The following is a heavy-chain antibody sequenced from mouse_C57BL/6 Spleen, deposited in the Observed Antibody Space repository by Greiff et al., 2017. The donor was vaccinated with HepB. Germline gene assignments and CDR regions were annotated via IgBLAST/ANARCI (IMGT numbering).Heavy chain of an antibody. CDR1: GYTFTSYW. Sequence: QVQLQQPGAELVMPGASVKLSCKASGYTFTSYWMHWVKQRPGQGLEWIGEIDPSDSYTNYNQKFKGKSTLTVDKSSSTAYMQLSSLTSEDSAVYYCAIYSNYGYYFDYWGQGTTLTVSS. D-gene: IGHD2-5*01. V-gene: IGHV1-69*01. CDR3: AIYSNYGYYFDY. J-gene: IGHJ2*01. CDR2: IDPSDSYT.